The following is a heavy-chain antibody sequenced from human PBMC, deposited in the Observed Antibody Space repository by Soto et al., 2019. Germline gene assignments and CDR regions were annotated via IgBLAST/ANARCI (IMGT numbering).Heavy chain of an antibody. D-gene: IGHD3-3*01. CDR1: GFTFSSYA. V-gene: IGHV3-23*01. CDR2: ISGSGGST. J-gene: IGHJ4*02. CDR3: AASRYYDFWSGYYTGFDY. Sequence: GGSLRLSCAASGFTFSSYAMSWVRQAPGKGLEWVSAISGSGGSTYYADSVKGRFTISRDNSKNTLYLQMNSLRAEDTAVYYCAASRYYDFWSGYYTGFDYWGQGTLVTSPQ.